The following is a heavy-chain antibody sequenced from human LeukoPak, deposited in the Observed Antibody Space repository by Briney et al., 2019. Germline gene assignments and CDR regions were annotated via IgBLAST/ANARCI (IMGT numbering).Heavy chain of an antibody. Sequence: GGSLRLSSAASGFTFSTYGMHWVRQAPGKGLEWVAVIWYDGSNKYYADSVKGRFTISRDNSKSTLYLQMNSLRAEDTAVYYCARDPFGQSYGNLFDYWGQGTLVTVSS. D-gene: IGHD3-10*01. CDR3: ARDPFGQSYGNLFDY. J-gene: IGHJ4*02. CDR1: GFTFSTYG. CDR2: IWYDGSNK. V-gene: IGHV3-33*01.